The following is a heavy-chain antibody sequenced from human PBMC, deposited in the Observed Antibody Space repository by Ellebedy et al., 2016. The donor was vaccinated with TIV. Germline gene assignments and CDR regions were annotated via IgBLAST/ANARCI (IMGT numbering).Heavy chain of an antibody. CDR3: ATAPGRPDLDY. D-gene: IGHD1-14*01. Sequence: ASVKVSCKVSGYTLTELSMHWVRQAPGKGLEWMGGFDPEDGETIYAQKFQGRVTMIEDTSTDTAYMELSSLRSEDTAVYYCATAPGRPDLDYWGQGTLVTVSS. J-gene: IGHJ4*02. CDR2: FDPEDGET. V-gene: IGHV1-24*01. CDR1: GYTLTELS.